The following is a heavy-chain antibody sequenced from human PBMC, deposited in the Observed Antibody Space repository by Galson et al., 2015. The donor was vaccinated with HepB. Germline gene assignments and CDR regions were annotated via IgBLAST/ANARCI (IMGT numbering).Heavy chain of an antibody. CDR3: AKRWSSSWYTEDAFDI. D-gene: IGHD6-13*01. CDR2: ISGSGGST. CDR1: GFTFSSCA. Sequence: SLRLSCAASGFTFSSCAMSWVRQAPGKGLEWVSAISGSGGSTYYADSVKGRFTISRDNSKNTLYLQMNSLRAEDTAVYYCAKRWSSSWYTEDAFDIWGQETMVTVSS. J-gene: IGHJ3*02. V-gene: IGHV3-23*01.